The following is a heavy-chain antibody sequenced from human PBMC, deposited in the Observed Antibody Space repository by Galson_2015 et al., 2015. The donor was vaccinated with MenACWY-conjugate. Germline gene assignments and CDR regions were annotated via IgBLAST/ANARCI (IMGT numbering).Heavy chain of an antibody. V-gene: IGHV3-7*03. Sequence: SLRLSCAASGFTFSSYWMSWVRQAPGKGLEWVANIKQDGSEKYYVDSVKGRFTISRDNAKNSLYLQMNSLRAEDTAVYYCASCSGLGSCYFFGMDVWGQGTTVTVSS. CDR3: ASCSGLGSCYFFGMDV. CDR2: IKQDGSEK. D-gene: IGHD2-2*01. J-gene: IGHJ6*02. CDR1: GFTFSSYW.